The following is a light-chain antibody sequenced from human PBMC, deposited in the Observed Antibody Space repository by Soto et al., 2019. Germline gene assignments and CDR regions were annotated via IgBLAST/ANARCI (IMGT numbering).Light chain of an antibody. V-gene: IGKV3-15*01. Sequence: EIVMTQSPATLSVSPGERATLSCRASQSVSSNLAWYQQKPGQAPRLLIYGASTRATGIPARFSGSGSGTEFTLTISSLQSEDFAVYYCQQYNTWPPWTFGQGPKVEIK. J-gene: IGKJ1*01. CDR1: QSVSSN. CDR3: QQYNTWPPWT. CDR2: GAS.